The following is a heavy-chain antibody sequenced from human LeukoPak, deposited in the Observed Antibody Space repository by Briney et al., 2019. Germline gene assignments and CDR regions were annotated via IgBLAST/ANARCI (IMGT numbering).Heavy chain of an antibody. D-gene: IGHD3-16*02. J-gene: IGHJ4*02. Sequence: TSETLSLTCAVYGGSFSGYYWSWIRQPPGKGLEWIGEINHSGSTNYNPSLKSRAPTSVDTSKNQFSRKLSSVTAPDTAVYYCARQRSYYYVWGSYRLVVVFDYWGQGTLVTVSS. CDR2: INHSGST. CDR1: GGSFSGYY. CDR3: ARQRSYYYVWGSYRLVVVFDY. V-gene: IGHV4-34*01.